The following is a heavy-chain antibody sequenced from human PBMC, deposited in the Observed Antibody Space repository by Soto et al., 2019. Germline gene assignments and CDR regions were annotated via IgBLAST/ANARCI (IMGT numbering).Heavy chain of an antibody. CDR3: ARVSSSIVLVTDNGMDV. J-gene: IGHJ6*02. CDR2: IRGKNRNT. CDR1: GYTFISHG. D-gene: IGHD2-15*01. V-gene: IGHV1-18*04. Sequence: QLQLVQSGVEVKKPGSSVKVSCKASGYTFISHGISWVRQAPGQGLEWMGWIRGKNRNTNYAQKLQGRVTLTTDTYTSTAYMELRSLKSDDTALYYCARVSSSIVLVTDNGMDVWGQWNTVTVSS.